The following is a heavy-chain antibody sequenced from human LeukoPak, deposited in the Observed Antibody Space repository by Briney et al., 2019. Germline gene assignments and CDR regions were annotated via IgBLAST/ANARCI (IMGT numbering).Heavy chain of an antibody. J-gene: IGHJ4*02. D-gene: IGHD5-24*01. V-gene: IGHV4-30-2*01. Sequence: SETLSLTCTVSGDSISSGGYFWSWIRQPPGKGLEWIGYISHYENAYYNSSLSSRVTMSVDKSKNQVSLKITSVTAADTAIYYCARDGYNSAPFDYWGPGTLVTVSS. CDR2: ISHYENA. CDR3: ARDGYNSAPFDY. CDR1: GDSISSGGYF.